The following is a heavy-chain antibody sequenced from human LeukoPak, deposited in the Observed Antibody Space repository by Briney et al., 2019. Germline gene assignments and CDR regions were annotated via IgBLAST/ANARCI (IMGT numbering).Heavy chain of an antibody. CDR2: IYTSGTT. V-gene: IGHV4-61*02. CDR1: GASISSGSYY. CDR3: AREIVVGATDTFDY. J-gene: IGHJ4*02. D-gene: IGHD1-26*01. Sequence: SETLSLTCTVSGASISSGSYYWTWIRQPAGKGLEWIGGIYTSGTTNYNPSLKSRVTISVDTSKNQFSLNLSSVTAADTAVYYCAREIVVGATDTFDYWGQGTLVTVSS.